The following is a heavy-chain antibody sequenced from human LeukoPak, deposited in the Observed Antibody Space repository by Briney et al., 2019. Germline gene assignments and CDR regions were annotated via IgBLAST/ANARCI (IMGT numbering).Heavy chain of an antibody. CDR2: ISGSGGAT. CDR1: GFTFSNYV. D-gene: IGHD1-26*01. CDR3: ARRSTSGSYWGDFDY. Sequence: GGSLRLSCAVSGFTFSNYVMNWVRQAPGKGLEWVSTISGSGGATYYADSVKGRFTISRDNSKNTLYLQMNSLRVEDTAVYYRARRSTSGSYWGDFDYWGQGTLVTVSS. J-gene: IGHJ4*02. V-gene: IGHV3-23*01.